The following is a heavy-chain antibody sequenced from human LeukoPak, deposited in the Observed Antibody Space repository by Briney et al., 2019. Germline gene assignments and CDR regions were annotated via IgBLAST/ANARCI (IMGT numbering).Heavy chain of an antibody. V-gene: IGHV3-23*01. D-gene: IGHD4-17*01. CDR1: GFTFSSYA. CDR2: ISGSGGST. CDR3: AKDNGDYALSPYYYYYYGMDV. J-gene: IGHJ6*02. Sequence: PGGSLRLSCAASGFTFSSYAMSWVRQAPGKGLEWVSAISGSGGSTYYADSVKGRFTISRDNSKNTLYLQMNSLRAEDTAVYYCAKDNGDYALSPYYYYYYGMDVWGQGTTVTVSS.